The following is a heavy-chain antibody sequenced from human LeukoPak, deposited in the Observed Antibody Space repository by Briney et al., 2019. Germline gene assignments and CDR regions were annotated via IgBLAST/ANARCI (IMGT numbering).Heavy chain of an antibody. CDR1: GYTFTGYY. Sequence: AASVKVSCKASGYTFTGYYMHWVRQAPGQGLEWMGWINPNSGGTNYAQKFQGRVIMTRDTSISTAYMELSRLRSDDTAVYYCARAVSGSYYVNFDYWGQGTLVTVSS. CDR2: INPNSGGT. D-gene: IGHD1-26*01. CDR3: ARAVSGSYYVNFDY. V-gene: IGHV1-2*02. J-gene: IGHJ4*02.